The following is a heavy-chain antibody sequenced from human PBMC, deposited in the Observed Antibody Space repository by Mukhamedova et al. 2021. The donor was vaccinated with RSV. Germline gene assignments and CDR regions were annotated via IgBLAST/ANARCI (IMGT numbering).Heavy chain of an antibody. CDR2: ISWNSGSI. Sequence: GISWNSGSIGYADSVKGRFTISRDNAKNSLYLQMNSLRAEDTALYYCAKASGAYCSGGSCYGDYYMDVWGQGTTVTVSS. J-gene: IGHJ6*03. D-gene: IGHD2-15*01. V-gene: IGHV3-9*01. CDR3: AKASGAYCSGGSCYGDYYMDV.